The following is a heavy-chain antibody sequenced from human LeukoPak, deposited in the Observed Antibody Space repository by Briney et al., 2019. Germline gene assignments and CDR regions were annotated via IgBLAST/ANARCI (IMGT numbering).Heavy chain of an antibody. J-gene: IGHJ4*02. CDR1: GFTVSSNY. CDR3: ARTRAVAGTGVFDY. CDR2: IYSGGST. V-gene: IGHV3-53*01. D-gene: IGHD6-19*01. Sequence: PGGSLRLSCAASGFTVSSNYMSWVRQAPGKGLEWVSVIYSGGSTYYADSVKGRFTISRDNSKNTLYLQMNSLRAEDTAVYYCARTRAVAGTGVFDYWGQGTPVTVSS.